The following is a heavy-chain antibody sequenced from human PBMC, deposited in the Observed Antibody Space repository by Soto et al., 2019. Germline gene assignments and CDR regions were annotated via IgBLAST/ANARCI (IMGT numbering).Heavy chain of an antibody. CDR2: TYYRSKWYN. V-gene: IGHV6-1*01. D-gene: IGHD6-19*01. CDR1: GDSVSSNSAA. CDR3: AREPGYSSGWSLLPPYYYGMDV. Sequence: SQTLSLTCAISGDSVSSNSAAWNWIRQSPSRGLEWLGRTYYRSKWYNDYAVSVKSRITINPDTSKNQFSLQLNSVTPEDTAVYYCAREPGYSSGWSLLPPYYYGMDVWGQGTTVTVSS. J-gene: IGHJ6*02.